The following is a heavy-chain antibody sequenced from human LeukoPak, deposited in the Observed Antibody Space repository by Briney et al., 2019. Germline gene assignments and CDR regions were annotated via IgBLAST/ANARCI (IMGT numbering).Heavy chain of an antibody. Sequence: SETLSLTCTVSGGSISSYYWSWIRQPPGKGLEWIGYIYYSGSTNYNPSLKSRVTISVDTSKNQFSLKLSSVTAADTAVYYCARAGNCGGDCYSFDYWGQGTLVTVSS. CDR1: GGSISSYY. CDR2: IYYSGST. V-gene: IGHV4-59*01. D-gene: IGHD2-21*02. CDR3: ARAGNCGGDCYSFDY. J-gene: IGHJ4*02.